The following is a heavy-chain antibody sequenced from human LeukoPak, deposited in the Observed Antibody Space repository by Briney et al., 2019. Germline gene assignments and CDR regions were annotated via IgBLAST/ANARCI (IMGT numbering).Heavy chain of an antibody. CDR3: VRENWSSFES. D-gene: IGHD1-1*01. Sequence: GGSLRLSCAVSESTFRNYWLSWIRQAPGKGLEWVSMISNSDSHINYADSVKGRFTVSRDKAKTSVYLQLNSLRAEDTAVYYCVRENWSSFESWGQGALVTVSS. CDR1: ESTFRNYW. V-gene: IGHV3-11*01. J-gene: IGHJ4*02. CDR2: ISNSDSHI.